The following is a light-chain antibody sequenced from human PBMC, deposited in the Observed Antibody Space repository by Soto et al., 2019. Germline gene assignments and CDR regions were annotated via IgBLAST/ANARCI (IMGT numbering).Light chain of an antibody. V-gene: IGLV2-23*02. CDR3: CSYAGSSTFAV. J-gene: IGLJ1*01. CDR1: SSDVGGYNL. CDR2: EVS. Sequence: QSVLTQPASVSGSPGQSITISCTGTSSDVGGYNLVSWYQQHPGKAPKLMIYEVSKRPSGVSNRFSGSKSGNTASLTISGLQAEDEADYYCCSYAGSSTFAVFGTGTRSPS.